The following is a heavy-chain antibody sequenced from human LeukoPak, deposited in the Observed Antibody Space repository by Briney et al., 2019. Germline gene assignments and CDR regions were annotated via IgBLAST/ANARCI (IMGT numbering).Heavy chain of an antibody. CDR2: ISYDGSNK. Sequence: PGGSLRLSCAASGFTFSSYGMHWVRQAPGKGLEWVAVISYDGSNKYYADSVKGRFTISRDNSKNTLYLQMNSLRAEDTAVYYCATPSSGWYPETDYWGQGTLVTVSS. J-gene: IGHJ4*02. CDR1: GFTFSSYG. D-gene: IGHD6-19*01. V-gene: IGHV3-30*03. CDR3: ATPSSGWYPETDY.